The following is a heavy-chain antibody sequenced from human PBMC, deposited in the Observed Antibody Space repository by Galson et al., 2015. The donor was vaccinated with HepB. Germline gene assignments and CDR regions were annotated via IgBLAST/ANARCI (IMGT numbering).Heavy chain of an antibody. V-gene: IGHV1-46*01. CDR2: INPSGGST. Sequence: SVKVSCRASGYTFTSYYMHWVRQAPGQGLEWMGIINPSGGSTSYAQKFQGRVTMTRDTSTSTVYMELSSLRSEETAVYYCARDLSSSWQAAYYFDYWGQGTLVTVSP. D-gene: IGHD6-13*01. CDR3: ARDLSSSWQAAYYFDY. CDR1: GYTFTSYY. J-gene: IGHJ4*02.